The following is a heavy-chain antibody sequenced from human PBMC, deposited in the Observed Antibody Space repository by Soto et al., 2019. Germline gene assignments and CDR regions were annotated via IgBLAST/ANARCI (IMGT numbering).Heavy chain of an antibody. V-gene: IGHV1-46*01. CDR2: INPSGCST. CDR3: ARTDSGSTYAFYDLMDV. CDR1: GYTFTSHY. Sequence: ASVKVSCKASGYTFTSHYIYRLRQAPGEGLQWMGIINPSGCSTTYGQKFQDRVFMTRDTSTSTVYMELSSLRSEDAAVYYCARTDSGSTYAFYDLMDVWGQGTTVTVSS. D-gene: IGHD5-12*01. J-gene: IGHJ6*02.